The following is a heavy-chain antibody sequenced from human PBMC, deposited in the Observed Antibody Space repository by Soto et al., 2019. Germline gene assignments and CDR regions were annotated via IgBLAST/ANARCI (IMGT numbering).Heavy chain of an antibody. J-gene: IGHJ4*02. Sequence: SETLSLTCAVYGGSFSGYSWTWIRQPPGTGLEWIGEINHSGSTNYNPSLKSRVTLSVDTSKNQFSLKLTSVTAADTAVYYCARDKITGLFDYWGQGTLVT. D-gene: IGHD2-8*02. V-gene: IGHV4-34*01. CDR2: INHSGST. CDR1: GGSFSGYS. CDR3: ARDKITGLFDY.